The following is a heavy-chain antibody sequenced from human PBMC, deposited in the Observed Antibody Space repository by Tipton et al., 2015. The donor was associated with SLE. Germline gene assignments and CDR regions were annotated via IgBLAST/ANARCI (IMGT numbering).Heavy chain of an antibody. CDR3: ASRTGIAVDY. D-gene: IGHD6-19*01. J-gene: IGHJ4*02. CDR2: INHSGST. V-gene: IGHV4-34*01. CDR1: GGSFSGYY. Sequence: LRLSCAVYGGSFSGYYWSWIRQPPGKGREWIGEINHSGSTNYNPSLKSRVTISVDTSKNQFSLKLSSVTAADTAVYYCASRTGIAVDYWGQGTLVTVSS.